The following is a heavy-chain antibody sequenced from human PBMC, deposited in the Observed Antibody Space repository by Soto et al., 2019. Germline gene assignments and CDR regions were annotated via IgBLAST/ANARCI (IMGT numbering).Heavy chain of an antibody. CDR2: ISYDGSNK. J-gene: IGHJ6*02. CDR3: AKGKSSFPEMATIIGGMDV. D-gene: IGHD5-12*01. V-gene: IGHV3-30*18. Sequence: QVQLVESGGGVVQPGRSLRLSCAASGFTFSSYGMHWVRQAPGKGLEWVAVISYDGSNKYYADSVKGRFTISRDNSKNTLYLQMNRLRAEDPAVYYCAKGKSSFPEMATIIGGMDVWGQGTTVTVSS. CDR1: GFTFSSYG.